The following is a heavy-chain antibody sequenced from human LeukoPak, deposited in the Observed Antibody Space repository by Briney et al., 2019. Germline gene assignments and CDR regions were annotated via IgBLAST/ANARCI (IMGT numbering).Heavy chain of an antibody. CDR3: ARGGLDTFDI. CDR2: ISGSNGYT. Sequence: GGSLRLSCAASGFTFSDYYMSWIRQAPGKGLEWVSYISGSNGYTNYADSVKGRFTISRDYAKNSLYLQMNSLRAEDTAVYYCARGGLDTFDIWGQGTMVTVSS. J-gene: IGHJ3*02. D-gene: IGHD2-15*01. CDR1: GFTFSDYY. V-gene: IGHV3-11*06.